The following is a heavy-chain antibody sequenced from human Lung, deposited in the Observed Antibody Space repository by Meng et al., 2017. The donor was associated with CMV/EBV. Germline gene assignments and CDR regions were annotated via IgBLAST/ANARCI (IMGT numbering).Heavy chain of an antibody. V-gene: IGHV3-23*01. CDR1: GFTLGSNA. CDR2: IRGSGGSA. Sequence: GESXKISCAASGFTLGSNAMSWVRQAPGKGLEWVAGIRGSGGSASYAASVKGRFTISRDTSKNTLYLQMNRLRADDTAVYYCAKMYCGTTSCYIFDFWGLGTLVTVSS. J-gene: IGHJ4*02. CDR3: AKMYCGTTSCYIFDF. D-gene: IGHD2-2*02.